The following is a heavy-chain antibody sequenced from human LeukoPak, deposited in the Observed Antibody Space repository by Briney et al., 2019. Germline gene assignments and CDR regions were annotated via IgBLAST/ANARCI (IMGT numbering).Heavy chain of an antibody. J-gene: IGHJ4*02. CDR3: ARSYAVITDPFDY. V-gene: IGHV4-34*01. CDR2: INHSGST. D-gene: IGHD3-22*01. Sequence: SETLPLTCAVYGGSFSGYYWSWIRQPPGKGLEWIGEINHSGSTNYNPSLKSRVTISVDTSKNQFSLKLSSVTAADTAVYYCARSYAVITDPFDYWGQGTLVTVSS. CDR1: GGSFSGYY.